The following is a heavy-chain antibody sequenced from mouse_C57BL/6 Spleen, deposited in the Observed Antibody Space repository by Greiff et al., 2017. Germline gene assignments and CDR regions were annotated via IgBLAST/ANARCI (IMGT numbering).Heavy chain of an antibody. D-gene: IGHD2-3*01. V-gene: IGHV5-2*01. CDR2: INSDGGST. J-gene: IGHJ4*01. CDR3: ARRGDDGGSMDY. Sequence: EVQLVESGGGLVQPGESLKLSCESSEYEFPSHDMSWVRKTPEKRLELVASINSDGGSTYYPDTMERRFIIARDNTKKTRYLQMSSLRSEDTALYYCARRGDDGGSMDYWGQGTSVTFST. CDR1: EYEFPSHD.